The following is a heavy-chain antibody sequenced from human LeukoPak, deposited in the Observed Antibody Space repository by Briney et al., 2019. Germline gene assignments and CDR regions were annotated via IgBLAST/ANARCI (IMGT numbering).Heavy chain of an antibody. V-gene: IGHV3-30*04. Sequence: GGSLRLSCAASGFTFTRYTVHWVRQAPGKGLEWVALVLYNGSKKYYADSVKGRFTLSRDNSKNTLSLEMNALRADDTAVYYCVRDNYGGILDFWGQGTLVTVSS. CDR1: GFTFTRYT. D-gene: IGHD2-21*01. J-gene: IGHJ4*02. CDR2: VLYNGSKK. CDR3: VRDNYGGILDF.